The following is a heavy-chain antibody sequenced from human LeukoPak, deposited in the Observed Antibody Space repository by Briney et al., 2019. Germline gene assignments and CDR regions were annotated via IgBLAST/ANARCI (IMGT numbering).Heavy chain of an antibody. V-gene: IGHV1-18*01. CDR3: ARSSSWEIYYYYGMDV. D-gene: IGHD6-13*01. CDR2: ISAYNGNT. Sequence: ASVKVSCKASGYTFTSYGISWVRQAPGRGLEWMGWISAYNGNTNYAQKLQGRVTMTTDTSTSTAYMELRSLRSDDTAVYYCARSSSWEIYYYYGMDVWGQGTTVTVSS. J-gene: IGHJ6*02. CDR1: GYTFTSYG.